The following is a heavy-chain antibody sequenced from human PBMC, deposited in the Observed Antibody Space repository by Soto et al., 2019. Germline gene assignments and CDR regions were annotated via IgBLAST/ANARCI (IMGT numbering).Heavy chain of an antibody. CDR2: IYYSGST. D-gene: IGHD3-16*01. Sequence: SETLSLTCTVSGGSISSYYWSWIRQPPGKGLEWIGYIYYSGSTNYNPSLKSRVTISVDTSKNQFSLKLSSVTAADTAVYYCARKRRQGGYDYIWGSYRGDAFDIWGQGTMVTVSS. J-gene: IGHJ3*02. CDR3: ARKRRQGGYDYIWGSYRGDAFDI. CDR1: GGSISSYY. V-gene: IGHV4-59*08.